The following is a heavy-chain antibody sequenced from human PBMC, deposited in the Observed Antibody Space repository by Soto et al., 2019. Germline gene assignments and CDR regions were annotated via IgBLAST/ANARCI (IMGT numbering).Heavy chain of an antibody. V-gene: IGHV3-33*01. J-gene: IGHJ6*01. D-gene: IGHD2-2*01. CDR3: ARDGQYCSSTSCYHYYYGMDV. CDR2: IWYDGSNK. Sequence: QVQLVESGGGVVQPGRSLRLSCAASGFTFSSYGMHWVRQAPGKGLEWVAVIWYDGSNKYYADSVKGRFTISRDNSKNTLYLQMNSLRAEDTAVYYCARDGQYCSSTSCYHYYYGMDVW. CDR1: GFTFSSYG.